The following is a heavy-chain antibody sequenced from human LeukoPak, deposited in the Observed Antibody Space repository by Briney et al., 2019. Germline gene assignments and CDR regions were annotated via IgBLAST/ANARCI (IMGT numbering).Heavy chain of an antibody. CDR1: GYTFTSYG. J-gene: IGHJ3*02. D-gene: IGHD5-24*01. CDR3: AREDPDGSLYDAFDI. V-gene: IGHV1-18*01. CDR2: ISAYNGNT. Sequence: ASVKVSCKASGYTFTSYGISWVRQAPGQGLEWMGWISAYNGNTNYAQKLQGRVTMTTDTSTSTAYMELRSLRSDDTAVYYCAREDPDGSLYDAFDIWGQGTIVTVSS.